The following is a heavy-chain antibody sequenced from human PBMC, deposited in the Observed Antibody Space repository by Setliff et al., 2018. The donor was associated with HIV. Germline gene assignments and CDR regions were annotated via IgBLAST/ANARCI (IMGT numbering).Heavy chain of an antibody. CDR3: ASIELAAMVPVDY. D-gene: IGHD5-18*01. J-gene: IGHJ4*02. V-gene: IGHV3-7*05. CDR2: IKQDGSEK. Sequence: GGSLRLSCAASGFTFSSYWMSWVRQAPGKGLEWVANIKQDGSEKYYVDSVKGRFTISRDNAKSSLYLQMNSLRAEDTAVYYCASIELAAMVPVDYWGQGTLVTVSS. CDR1: GFTFSSYW.